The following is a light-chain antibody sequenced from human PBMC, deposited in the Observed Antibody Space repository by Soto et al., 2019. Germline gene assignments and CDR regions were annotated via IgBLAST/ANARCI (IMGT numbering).Light chain of an antibody. CDR2: DAS. J-gene: IGKJ5*01. CDR1: QSVSRY. V-gene: IGKV3-11*01. Sequence: EIVLTQSPATLSLSPGERATLSCRPRQSVSRYLAWYQQKPGQAPRVLIQDASNRAPGIPARFSCSGSGTDLHLTIRSLEPEDFAVDYCQRRSNWPPITVGQGTRLEIK. CDR3: QRRSNWPPIT.